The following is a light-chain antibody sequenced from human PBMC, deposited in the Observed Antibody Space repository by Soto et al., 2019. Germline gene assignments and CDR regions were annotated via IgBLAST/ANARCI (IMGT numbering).Light chain of an antibody. CDR3: QQYNNWPPWT. V-gene: IGKV3-15*01. CDR1: QTIDNT. Sequence: IVITQSPSTLSLSPGERAPLSCSASQTIDNTLAWYQRKPGQAPRLLIYDASTRATGVPARFSGSGSGTEFTLTISSLQSEDFAVYYCQQYNNWPPWTFGQGTKVDI. CDR2: DAS. J-gene: IGKJ1*01.